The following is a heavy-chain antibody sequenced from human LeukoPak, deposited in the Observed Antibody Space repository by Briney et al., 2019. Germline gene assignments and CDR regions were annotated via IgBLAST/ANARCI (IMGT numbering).Heavy chain of an antibody. CDR3: ARNPRWLTPDCTSTSCYENYFDP. J-gene: IGHJ5*02. V-gene: IGHV4-38-2*01. Sequence: SETLSLTCGVSGYSISSGYQWAWIRQSPGKGLEWIGSIYHSGSAHYNPSLKSRVTISVETSKNQFSLNMYSVTAADTAVYYCARNPRWLTPDCTSTSCYENYFDPWGQGTLVTVSS. D-gene: IGHD2-2*01. CDR1: GYSISSGYQ. CDR2: IYHSGSA.